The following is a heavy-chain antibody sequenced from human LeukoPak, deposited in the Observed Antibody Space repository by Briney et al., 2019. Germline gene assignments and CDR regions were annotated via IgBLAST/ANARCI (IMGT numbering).Heavy chain of an antibody. CDR3: ARDRLYCSGGSCYSSWFDP. CDR1: GYTYTSYG. CDR2: ISAYNGNT. J-gene: IGHJ5*02. Sequence: ASVKVSCKASGYTYTSYGISWVRQAPGQGLEWMGWISAYNGNTHYAQKVQGRVTMTTDTPTSTAYMELRSLRSDDTAVYYCARDRLYCSGGSCYSSWFDPWGQGTLVTVSS. D-gene: IGHD2-15*01. V-gene: IGHV1-18*01.